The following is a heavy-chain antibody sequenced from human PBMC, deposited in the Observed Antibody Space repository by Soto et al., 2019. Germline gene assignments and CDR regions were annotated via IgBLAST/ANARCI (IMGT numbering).Heavy chain of an antibody. CDR3: ARLSRRVAQESNYFDP. D-gene: IGHD2-8*01. V-gene: IGHV5-51*01. CDR2: IYPGDSDS. CDR1: GYSFSTSW. Sequence: GESLKISCKVSGYSFSTSWMGWVRQLPGKGLEWMGIIYPGDSDSRYGPSFEGHVTFSVDKSISTVYLEWSSLKASDTAIYYCARLSRRVAQESNYFDPWGQGTLVTVSS. J-gene: IGHJ5*02.